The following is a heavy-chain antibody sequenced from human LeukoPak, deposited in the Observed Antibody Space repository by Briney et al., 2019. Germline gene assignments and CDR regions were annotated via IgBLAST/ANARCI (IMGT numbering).Heavy chain of an antibody. Sequence: GGSLRLSCAASGFTVSSNYMSWVRQAPGKGLEWVSVIYSGGGTYYADSVKGRFTISRDNSKNTPYLQMTSLRAEDTAVYYCARDRGGWIDYWGQGTLVTVSS. V-gene: IGHV3-53*01. CDR1: GFTVSSNY. J-gene: IGHJ4*02. CDR3: ARDRGGWIDY. CDR2: IYSGGGT. D-gene: IGHD6-19*01.